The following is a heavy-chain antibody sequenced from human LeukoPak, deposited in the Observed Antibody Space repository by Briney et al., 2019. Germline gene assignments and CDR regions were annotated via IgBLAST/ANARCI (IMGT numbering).Heavy chain of an antibody. CDR2: TFDTVRV. V-gene: IGHV4-59*11. Sequence: SETLSLTCTVSGGSISSHFWSWSRQPPGKGLEGMAYTFDTVRVSYSPSLKSRVPISVYASKNQFSLRLTSVTAPDTALYYCARGLIGYDDSGYYLSRLDPWGKGSLVTVSS. J-gene: IGHJ5*02. CDR1: GGSISSHF. D-gene: IGHD3-22*01. CDR3: ARGLIGYDDSGYYLSRLDP.